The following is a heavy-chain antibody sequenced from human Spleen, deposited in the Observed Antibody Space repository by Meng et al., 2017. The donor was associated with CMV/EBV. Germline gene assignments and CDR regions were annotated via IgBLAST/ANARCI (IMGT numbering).Heavy chain of an antibody. Sequence: GESLKISCAASGFTFNSYWMHWVRQAPGKGLVWVSRINSDGSDTAYAGSVKGRFTISRDNAKNTLYLQMNSLGAEDTAVYYCARQLDTRTWDNWFDPWGQGTLVTVSS. J-gene: IGHJ5*02. CDR2: INSDGSDT. CDR1: GFTFNSYW. D-gene: IGHD2-2*01. CDR3: ARQLDTRTWDNWFDP. V-gene: IGHV3-74*01.